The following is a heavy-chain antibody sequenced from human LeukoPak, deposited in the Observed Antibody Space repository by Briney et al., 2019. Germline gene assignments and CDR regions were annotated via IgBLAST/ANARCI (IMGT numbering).Heavy chain of an antibody. CDR2: IVVGSGNT. D-gene: IGHD3-22*01. V-gene: IGHV1-58*02. CDR3: AAVSTYYYDSSGYPP. J-gene: IGHJ5*02. CDR1: GFTFTSSA. Sequence: SVKVSCKASGFTFTSSAMQWVRQARGQRLEWIGWIVVGSGNTNYAQKYQERVTITRDVSTSTAYMELSSLRSEDTAVYYCAAVSTYYYDSSGYPPWGQGTLVTVSS.